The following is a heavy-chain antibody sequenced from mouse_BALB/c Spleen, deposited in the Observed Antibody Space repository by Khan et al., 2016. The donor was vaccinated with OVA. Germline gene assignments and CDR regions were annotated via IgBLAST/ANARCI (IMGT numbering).Heavy chain of an antibody. V-gene: IGHV1-7*01. Sequence: QMQLEESGAELAKPGASVKMSCKASGYTFTSYWMHWVKQRPGQGLEWIGYINPSTDYTVYNQKFKDKATLTADKSSSTAYMQLTSLTSEDSAVYYCVNHGSSSAWFTYWGQGTLVSVFA. J-gene: IGHJ3*01. D-gene: IGHD1-1*01. CDR1: GYTFTSYW. CDR2: INPSTDYT. CDR3: VNHGSSSAWFTY.